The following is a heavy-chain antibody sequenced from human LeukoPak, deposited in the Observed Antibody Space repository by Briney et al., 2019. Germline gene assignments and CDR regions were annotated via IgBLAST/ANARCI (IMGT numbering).Heavy chain of an antibody. D-gene: IGHD3-3*01. J-gene: IGHJ4*02. CDR1: GYSFTSYW. CDR3: ARLLKGHDFWSGYYTPYYFDY. CDR2: IYPGDSDT. Sequence: HGESLKISCKGSGYSFTSYWIGWVRQMPGKGLEWMGIIYPGDSDTRYSPSFQGQVTISADKSISTAYLQWSSLKASDTAMYYCARLLKGHDFWSGYYTPYYFDYWGQGTLVTVSS. V-gene: IGHV5-51*01.